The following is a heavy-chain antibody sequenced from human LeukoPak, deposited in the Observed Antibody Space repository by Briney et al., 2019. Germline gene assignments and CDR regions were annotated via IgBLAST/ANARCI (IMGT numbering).Heavy chain of an antibody. CDR1: GYTFTSYY. D-gene: IGHD3-22*01. V-gene: IGHV1-46*01. CDR2: INPSGGST. J-gene: IGHJ4*02. CDR3: ARDRNYYDSSGYYILFY. Sequence: GASVKVSCKASGYTFTSYYMHWVRQAPGQGLEWMGIINPSGGSTSYAQKFQGRVTMTRDMSTSTVYMELSSLRSEDTAVYYCARDRNYYDSSGYYILFYWGQGTLVTVSS.